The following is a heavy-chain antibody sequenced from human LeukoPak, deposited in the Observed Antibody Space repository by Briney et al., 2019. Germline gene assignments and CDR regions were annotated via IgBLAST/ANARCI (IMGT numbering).Heavy chain of an antibody. CDR2: ISYDGSNK. Sequence: QPGRSLRLSCAASGFTFSSYGMHWVRQAPGKGLEWVAVISYDGSNKYYADSVKGRFTISRDNSKNTLYLQMNSLRAEDTAVYYCAKDAGDPVAMGPYYYYYGMDVWGQGTTVTVSS. CDR1: GFTFSSYG. D-gene: IGHD5-18*01. V-gene: IGHV3-30*18. CDR3: AKDAGDPVAMGPYYYYYGMDV. J-gene: IGHJ6*02.